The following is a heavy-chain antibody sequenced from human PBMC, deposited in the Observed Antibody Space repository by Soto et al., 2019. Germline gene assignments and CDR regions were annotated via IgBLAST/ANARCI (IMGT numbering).Heavy chain of an antibody. Sequence: SETLSLTCAVYGGSFSGYYWSWIRQPPGKGLEWIGEINHSGSTNYNPSLKSRVTISVDTSKNQFSLKLSSVTAADTAVYYCARAKGIAARPINWFDPWGQGTLVTVSS. CDR1: GGSFSGYY. CDR2: INHSGST. J-gene: IGHJ5*02. CDR3: ARAKGIAARPINWFDP. D-gene: IGHD6-6*01. V-gene: IGHV4-34*01.